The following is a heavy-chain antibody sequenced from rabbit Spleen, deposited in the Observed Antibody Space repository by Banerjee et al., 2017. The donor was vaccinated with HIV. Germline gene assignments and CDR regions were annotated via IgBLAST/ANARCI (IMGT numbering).Heavy chain of an antibody. CDR2: IYAGSSGST. D-gene: IGHD8-1*01. Sequence: QEQLVESGGGLVKPGASLTLTCKASGFSLNSGYDMCWVRQTPGKGLEWIASIYAGSSGSTYSATWAKGRFTISKTSSTTVTLQMTSLTVADTATYFCARDTGSSFSSYGMDLWGPGTLVTVS. J-gene: IGHJ6*01. CDR1: GFSLNSGYD. CDR3: ARDTGSSFSSYGMDL. V-gene: IGHV1S45*01.